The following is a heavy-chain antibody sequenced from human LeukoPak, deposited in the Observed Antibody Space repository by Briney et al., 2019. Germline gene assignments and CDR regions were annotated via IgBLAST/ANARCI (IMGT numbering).Heavy chain of an antibody. V-gene: IGHV4-59*01. Sequence: SETLSLTCTVPGGSISSYYWSWIRQPPGKGLEWIGYIYYSGSANYNPSLKSRVTISVDTSKNQFSLKLSSVTAADTAVYYCARAVRPPRGMDVWGQGTTVTVSS. J-gene: IGHJ6*02. CDR1: GGSISSYY. D-gene: IGHD6-19*01. CDR2: IYYSGSA. CDR3: ARAVRPPRGMDV.